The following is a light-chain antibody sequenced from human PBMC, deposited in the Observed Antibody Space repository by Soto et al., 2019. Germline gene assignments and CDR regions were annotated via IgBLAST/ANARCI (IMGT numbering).Light chain of an antibody. CDR3: QQRSNWMVT. J-gene: IGKJ3*01. V-gene: IGKV3-11*01. Sequence: EIVLTQSPATLSLSPGERATLSCRASQSVSSYLAWYQQKPGQAPRLLIYDASNRAPGIPARFSGSGSGTDFTLTSSSLEPEDFAVYYCQQRSNWMVTFGPGTKVDIK. CDR2: DAS. CDR1: QSVSSY.